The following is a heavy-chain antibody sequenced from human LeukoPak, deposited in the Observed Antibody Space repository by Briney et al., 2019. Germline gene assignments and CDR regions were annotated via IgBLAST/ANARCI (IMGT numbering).Heavy chain of an antibody. Sequence: GGSLRLSCAASGFTFSSYAMSWVRQARGKGLEWVSAISGSGGSTYYADSVKGWFTISRDNSKNTLYLQMNSLRAEDTAVYYCAKTGGIVVVPAAMLQRYYFDYWGQGTLVTVSS. J-gene: IGHJ4*02. D-gene: IGHD2-2*01. V-gene: IGHV3-23*01. CDR2: ISGSGGST. CDR3: AKTGGIVVVPAAMLQRYYFDY. CDR1: GFTFSSYA.